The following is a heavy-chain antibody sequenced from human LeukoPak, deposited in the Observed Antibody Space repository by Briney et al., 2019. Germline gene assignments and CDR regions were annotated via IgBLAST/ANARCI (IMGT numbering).Heavy chain of an antibody. V-gene: IGHV3-23*01. D-gene: IGHD3-22*01. CDR1: GSTFTNFP. CDR2: ISGSGGST. Sequence: LGGPRRSSGAALGSTFTNFPRSWFRQPPGKGREWFPLISGSGGSTYYTDSVTGRFTISRDNSKNTLYLQMNSLRAEDTALYYCASLDYFDSSDYGDYWGQGTLVTVSS. CDR3: ASLDYFDSSDYGDY. J-gene: IGHJ4*02.